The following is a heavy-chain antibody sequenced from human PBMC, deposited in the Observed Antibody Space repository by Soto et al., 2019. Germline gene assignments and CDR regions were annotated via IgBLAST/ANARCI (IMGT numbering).Heavy chain of an antibody. V-gene: IGHV1-18*01. CDR1: GYTFTSYG. CDR2: ISAYNGNT. J-gene: IGHJ6*02. CDR3: ARALSDILVVPSPMDV. D-gene: IGHD2-2*01. Sequence: ASVKVSCKASGYTFTSYGISWVRQAPGQGLEWMGWISAYNGNTNYAQKLQGRVTMTTDTSTSTAYMELRSLRSDDTAVYYCARALSDILVVPSPMDVWGQRSTLTV.